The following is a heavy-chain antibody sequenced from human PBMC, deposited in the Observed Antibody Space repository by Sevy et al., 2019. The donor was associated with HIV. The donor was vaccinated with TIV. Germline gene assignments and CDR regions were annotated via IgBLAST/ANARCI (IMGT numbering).Heavy chain of an antibody. V-gene: IGHV6-1*01. D-gene: IGHD1-26*01. CDR2: TYYRSKWYN. CDR3: ARDRRSGSYTIHYGMDV. J-gene: IGHJ6*02. CDR1: GDSVSSNSAA. Sequence: SQTLSLTCAISGDSVSSNSAAWNWIRQSPSRGLEWLGRTYYRSKWYNDYAVSVKSRITINPDTSKNQFSLQLNSVTPEDTAVYYCARDRRSGSYTIHYGMDVWGQGTTVTVSS.